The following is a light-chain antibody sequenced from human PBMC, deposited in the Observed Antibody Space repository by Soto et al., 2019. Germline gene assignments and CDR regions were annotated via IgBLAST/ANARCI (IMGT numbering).Light chain of an antibody. CDR3: CSYAGSSPWV. Sequence: QSALTQPASVSGSPGQSITISCTGTSSDVGSYNLVSWYQQHPGKAPKLMIYEGSKRPSGVSNRFSGSESGNTASLTISGLQAEDEADYYCCSYAGSSPWVFGGGTKLTVL. V-gene: IGLV2-23*01. CDR1: SSDVGSYNL. CDR2: EGS. J-gene: IGLJ3*02.